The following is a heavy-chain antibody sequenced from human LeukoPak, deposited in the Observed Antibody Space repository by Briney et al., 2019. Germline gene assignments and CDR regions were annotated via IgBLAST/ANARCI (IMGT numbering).Heavy chain of an antibody. CDR3: ARDMRGNFDY. V-gene: IGHV3-53*01. Sequence: GGSLRLSSAASGFTVSSNYMSWVRQAPGKGLEWVSVIYSGGSTYYADSVKGRFTISRDNSKNTLYLQMNSLRAEDTAVYYCARDMRGNFDYWGQGTLVTVSS. D-gene: IGHD3-16*01. CDR1: GFTVSSNY. CDR2: IYSGGST. J-gene: IGHJ4*02.